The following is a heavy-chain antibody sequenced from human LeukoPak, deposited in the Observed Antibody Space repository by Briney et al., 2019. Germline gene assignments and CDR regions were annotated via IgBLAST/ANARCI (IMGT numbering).Heavy chain of an antibody. CDR1: GFVFSTHS. D-gene: IGHD4-23*01. V-gene: IGHV3-21*01. CDR2: ISSSNGDI. J-gene: IGHJ5*01. Sequence: GGSLRLSCTAFGFVFSTHSMNWVRQAPGKGLEWVSWISSSNGDIYYADSVRGRFTISRDDAKKSLYLQMNSLRAEDTAVYYCVRDADGGNSWFDSWGQGTLVTVSS. CDR3: VRDADGGNSWFDS.